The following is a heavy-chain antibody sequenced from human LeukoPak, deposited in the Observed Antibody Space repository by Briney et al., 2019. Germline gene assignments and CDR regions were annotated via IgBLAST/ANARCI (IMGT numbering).Heavy chain of an antibody. CDR3: ARAPSEIGGYYPEYFRH. Sequence: PGGSLRLSCAASGFTFSSYWMHWVRQAPGKGLVWVSRIKSDGSTRYADSVKGRFTISRDNAKNTVSLQMNSLRAEVTGVYYCARAPSEIGGYYPEYFRHWGQGTLVTVSP. J-gene: IGHJ1*01. V-gene: IGHV3-74*01. CDR2: IKSDGST. CDR1: GFTFSSYW. D-gene: IGHD3-22*01.